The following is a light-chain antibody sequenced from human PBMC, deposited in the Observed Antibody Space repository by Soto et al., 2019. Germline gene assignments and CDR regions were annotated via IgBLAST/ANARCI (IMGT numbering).Light chain of an antibody. CDR1: QSVSSSY. Sequence: EHVLTPAPGNLSLSPGEKPTLSLPPSQSVSSSYLAWYQQKPGQAPRLLIYGASSRATGIPDRFSGSGSGTDFTLTISRLEPEDFAVYYCQQYGSSPRTFGQGTKVDIK. J-gene: IGKJ1*01. V-gene: IGKV3-20*01. CDR3: QQYGSSPRT. CDR2: GAS.